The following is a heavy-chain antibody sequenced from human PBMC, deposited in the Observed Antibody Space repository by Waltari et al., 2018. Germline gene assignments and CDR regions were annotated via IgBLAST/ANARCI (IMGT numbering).Heavy chain of an antibody. V-gene: IGHV4-38-2*01. CDR2: IYHSGST. D-gene: IGHD4-17*01. CDR1: GYSISRGYY. CDR3: ARFRVTTVTTPFDY. J-gene: IGHJ4*02. Sequence: QVQLQESGPGLVKPSETLSLTCAVSGYSISRGYYWGWNRHPPGKGLDGIGSIYHSGSTYYNPSLKSRVTISVDTSKNQFSLKLSSVTAADTAVYYCARFRVTTVTTPFDYWGQGTLVTVSS.